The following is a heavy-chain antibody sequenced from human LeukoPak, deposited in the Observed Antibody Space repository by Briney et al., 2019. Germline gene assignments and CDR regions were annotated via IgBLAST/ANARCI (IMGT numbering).Heavy chain of an antibody. V-gene: IGHV3-30*18. J-gene: IGHJ3*02. Sequence: GRSLRLSCAASGFTFSSYGMHWVRQAPGKGLEWVAVISYDGSNKYYADSVKGRFTISRDNSKNTLYLQMNSLRAEDTAVYYCAKDRRAYYGSGSYGDAFDIWGQGTMVTVSS. CDR3: AKDRRAYYGSGSYGDAFDI. CDR1: GFTFSSYG. CDR2: ISYDGSNK. D-gene: IGHD3-10*01.